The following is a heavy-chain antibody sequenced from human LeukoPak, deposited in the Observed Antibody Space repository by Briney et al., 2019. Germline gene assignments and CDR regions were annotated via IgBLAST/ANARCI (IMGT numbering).Heavy chain of an antibody. CDR2: IYPGNSHT. D-gene: IGHD3-22*01. CDR3: ARRSYYDSSGYYDL. J-gene: IGHJ5*02. CDR1: GYGFTAYW. V-gene: IGHV5-51*01. Sequence: GESLKISCKGSGYGFTAYWIAWVSQMPGKGLEWMGIIYPGNSHTRYSPSFEGQVTISADKSISTAYLQWSSLKASDSAMYYCARRSYYDSSGYYDLWGQGTLVTVSS.